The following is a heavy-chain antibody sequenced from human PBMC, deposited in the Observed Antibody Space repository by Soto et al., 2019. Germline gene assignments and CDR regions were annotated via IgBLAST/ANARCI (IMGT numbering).Heavy chain of an antibody. J-gene: IGHJ3*02. CDR1: GYTFTSYG. V-gene: IGHV1-18*01. Sequence: GASVKVSCTASGYTFTSYGISWVRQAPGQGLEWMGWISAYNGNTNYAQKLQGRVTMTTDTSTSTAYMELRSLRSDDTAVYYCARETMIVVVPVASDAFDIWGQGTMVTVSS. D-gene: IGHD3-22*01. CDR3: ARETMIVVVPVASDAFDI. CDR2: ISAYNGNT.